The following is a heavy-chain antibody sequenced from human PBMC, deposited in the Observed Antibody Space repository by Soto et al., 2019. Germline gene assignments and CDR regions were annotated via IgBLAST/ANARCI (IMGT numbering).Heavy chain of an antibody. CDR1: GYSFTSYW. CDR2: IDPSDSYT. J-gene: IGHJ5*02. V-gene: IGHV5-10-1*01. D-gene: IGHD1-26*01. Sequence: GESLKISCKGSGYSFTSYWISWVRQMPGKGLEWMGRIDPSDSYTNYSPSFQGHVTISADKSISTAYLQWSSLKASDTAMYYCARLLNSETAGSRFDPWGQGTLVTVSS. CDR3: ARLLNSETAGSRFDP.